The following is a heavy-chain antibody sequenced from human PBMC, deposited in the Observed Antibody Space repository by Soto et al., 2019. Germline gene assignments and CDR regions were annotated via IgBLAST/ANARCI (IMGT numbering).Heavy chain of an antibody. CDR3: AIGGDWYFFDM. CDR1: GYSFTNYW. Sequence: GESLTISCHASGYSFTNYWIGWARQMPGKGLEWMGSIWPGDSDTRYNPSFQGQVTISADKSISTAHLQWSSLKASDTAMYYCAIGGDWYFFDMWAQGTMVTVSS. J-gene: IGHJ3*02. CDR2: IWPGDSDT. V-gene: IGHV5-51*01. D-gene: IGHD2-21*02.